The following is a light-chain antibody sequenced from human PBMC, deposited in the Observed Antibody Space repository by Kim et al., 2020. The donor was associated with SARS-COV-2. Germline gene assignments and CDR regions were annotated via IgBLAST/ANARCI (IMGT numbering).Light chain of an antibody. CDR2: GAF. J-gene: IGKJ1*01. V-gene: IGKV3D-15*01. CDR1: QSVSSN. Sequence: ETEMTQSPATLSVSPGERATLSCRASQSVSSNLAWYQHKPGQAPRLLIYGAFLRSPGIPARFSGSGSGTEFTLTISSLQSEDVAVYFCQQYNHWHWTFGQGTKVDIK. CDR3: QQYNHWHWT.